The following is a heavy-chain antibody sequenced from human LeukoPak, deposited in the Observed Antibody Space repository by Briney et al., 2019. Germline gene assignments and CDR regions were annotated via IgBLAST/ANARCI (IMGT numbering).Heavy chain of an antibody. CDR1: GFTFSSYA. J-gene: IGHJ4*02. CDR2: ISGSGGST. V-gene: IGHV3-23*01. CDR3: AKDRSFVGSSTSPSLFDY. D-gene: IGHD6-13*01. Sequence: PGXSLRLSCAASGFTFSSYAMSWVRQAPGKGLEWVSAISGSGGSTYYADSVKGRFTISRDNSKNTLYLQMNSLRAEDTAVYYCAKDRSFVGSSTSPSLFDYWGQGTLVTVSS.